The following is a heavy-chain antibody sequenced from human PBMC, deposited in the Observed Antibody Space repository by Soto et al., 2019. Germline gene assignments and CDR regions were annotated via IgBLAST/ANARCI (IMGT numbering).Heavy chain of an antibody. CDR1: GFTFSTYT. Sequence: XGSLRLSCSASGFTFSTYTMLWVRQAPGKGLEYVSAFSAHGGGASYADSVAGRFTISRDDPKNTLYLQMSSLRPEDTAVYYCVTGYSRVWQEIYWGQGTLVTVS. J-gene: IGHJ4*02. CDR3: VTGYSRVWQEIY. D-gene: IGHD6-19*01. V-gene: IGHV3-64D*06. CDR2: FSAHGGGA.